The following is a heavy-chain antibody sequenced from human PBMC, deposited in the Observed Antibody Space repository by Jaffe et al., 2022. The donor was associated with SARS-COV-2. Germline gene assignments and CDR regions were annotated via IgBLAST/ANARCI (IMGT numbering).Heavy chain of an antibody. Sequence: QVQLVESGGGVVQPGRSLRLSCAASGFTFSSYGMHWVRQAPGKGLEWVAVIWYDGSNKYYADSVKGRFTISRDNSKNTLYLQMNSLRAEDTAVYYCARGDVDTAIRYGMDVWGQGTTVTVSS. CDR1: GFTFSSYG. CDR3: ARGDVDTAIRYGMDV. D-gene: IGHD5-18*01. CDR2: IWYDGSNK. J-gene: IGHJ6*02. V-gene: IGHV3-33*01.